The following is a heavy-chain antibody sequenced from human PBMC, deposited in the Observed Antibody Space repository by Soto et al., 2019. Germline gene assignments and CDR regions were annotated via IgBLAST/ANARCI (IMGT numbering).Heavy chain of an antibody. CDR1: GYSFTSLD. J-gene: IGHJ4*02. CDR2: MEPSSGKT. Sequence: ASVKVSCKASGYSFTSLDINWVRQTTGQGLEWMGWMEPSSGKTGYAQRFQDRVTMTRDTSINTAYMELRSLTSDDTAFYYCARGVTAGVDYWGEGTLVTVSS. V-gene: IGHV1-8*01. CDR3: ARGVTAGVDY. D-gene: IGHD3-10*01.